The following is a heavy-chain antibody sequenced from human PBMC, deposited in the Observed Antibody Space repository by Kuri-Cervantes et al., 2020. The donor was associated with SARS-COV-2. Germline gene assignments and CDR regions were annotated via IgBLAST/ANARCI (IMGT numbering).Heavy chain of an antibody. CDR2: INHSGST. Sequence: GSLRLSCAVPGYSISSGYYWGWIRQPPGKGLEWSGEINHSGSTNYNPSLKSRVTISVDTSKNQFSLKLSSVTAADTAVYYCARGGFLTGYRGTRGAFDIWGQGTMVTVSS. V-gene: IGHV4-38-2*01. CDR3: ARGGFLTGYRGTRGAFDI. CDR1: GYSISSGYY. J-gene: IGHJ3*02. D-gene: IGHD3-9*01.